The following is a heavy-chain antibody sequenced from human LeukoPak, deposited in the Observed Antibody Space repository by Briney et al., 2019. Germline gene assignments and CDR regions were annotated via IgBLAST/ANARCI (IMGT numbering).Heavy chain of an antibody. D-gene: IGHD6-13*01. CDR3: AKESIAAAGYDAFDI. V-gene: IGHV3-48*04. CDR1: GFTFSNYT. Sequence: GGSLRLSCAASGFTFSNYTMNWVRQAPGKGLEWLSYISNTGSSIYYADSVKGRFTISRDNSKNSLYLQMNSLRTEDTALYYCAKESIAAAGYDAFDIWGQGTMVTVSS. J-gene: IGHJ3*02. CDR2: ISNTGSSI.